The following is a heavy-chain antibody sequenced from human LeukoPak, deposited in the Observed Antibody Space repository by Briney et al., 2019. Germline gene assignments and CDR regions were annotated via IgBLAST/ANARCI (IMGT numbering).Heavy chain of an antibody. D-gene: IGHD1-26*01. J-gene: IGHJ3*01. V-gene: IGHV4-59*01. Sequence: SETLSLTCAVYGGALSGYYWSWIRQPPGKELEWIGHIYHSGSTIYNPSLKSRVTISVDMSKNQFSLRLTSGTAADTAVYYCARDQGGGSYRHAFDVWGQGKMVTVSS. CDR3: ARDQGGGSYRHAFDV. CDR1: GGALSGYY. CDR2: IYHSGST.